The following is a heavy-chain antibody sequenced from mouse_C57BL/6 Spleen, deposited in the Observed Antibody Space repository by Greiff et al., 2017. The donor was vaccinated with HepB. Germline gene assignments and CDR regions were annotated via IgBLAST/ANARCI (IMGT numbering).Heavy chain of an antibody. CDR3: ARGGTTGADY. CDR1: GYTFTNYW. CDR2: IYPGGGYT. V-gene: IGHV1-63*01. D-gene: IGHD1-1*01. J-gene: IGHJ2*01. Sequence: VQLQQSGAELVRPGTSVKMSCKASGYTFTNYWIGWAKQRPGHGLEWIGDIYPGGGYTNYNEKFKGKATLTADKSSSTAYMQFSSLTSEDSAIYYCARGGTTGADYWGQGTTLTVSS.